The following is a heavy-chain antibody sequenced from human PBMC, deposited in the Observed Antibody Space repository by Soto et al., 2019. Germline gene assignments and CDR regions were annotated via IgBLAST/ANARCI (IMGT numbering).Heavy chain of an antibody. Sequence: GGSLRLSCAVSGFTLSSYGMHWVRQAPGKGLEWVAVISYDGSNKYYADSVKGRFTISRDTSKNTLYLQMNSLRAEDTAVYYCAKVTLVYSNVGYFDYWGQGTLVTVSS. CDR3: AKVTLVYSNVGYFDY. CDR1: GFTLSSYG. V-gene: IGHV3-30*18. J-gene: IGHJ4*02. D-gene: IGHD2-8*01. CDR2: ISYDGSNK.